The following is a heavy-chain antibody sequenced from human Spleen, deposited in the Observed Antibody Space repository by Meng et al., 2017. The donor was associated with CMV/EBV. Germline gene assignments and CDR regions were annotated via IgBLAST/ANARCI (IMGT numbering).Heavy chain of an antibody. CDR1: GFSISSYT. CDR2: ISSSNTYI. V-gene: IGHV3-21*01. J-gene: IGHJ6*02. CDR3: ARDPNKVTTLTLNYFYYYSMDV. D-gene: IGHD4-11*01. Sequence: GESLKISCEASGFSISSYTINWVRQAPGKGLEWVSSISSSNTYIYYADSVKGRFTISRDNAKDSSSLHMNSLRVEDTAVYYCARDPNKVTTLTLNYFYYYSMDVWGQGTTVTVS.